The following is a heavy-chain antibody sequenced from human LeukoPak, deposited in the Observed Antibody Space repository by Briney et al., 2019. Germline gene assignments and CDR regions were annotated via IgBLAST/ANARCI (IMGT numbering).Heavy chain of an antibody. J-gene: IGHJ6*03. CDR3: ARDHYYDSSGYSSYYYYMDV. CDR1: GFTFSSYW. Sequence: GGSLRLSCAASGFTFSSYWMSWVRQAPGKGLEWVANIKQDGSEKYYVDSVKGRFTISRDNAKNSLYLQMNSLRAEDTAVYYCARDHYYDSSGYSSYYYYMDVWGKGTTVTISS. V-gene: IGHV3-7*01. CDR2: IKQDGSEK. D-gene: IGHD3-22*01.